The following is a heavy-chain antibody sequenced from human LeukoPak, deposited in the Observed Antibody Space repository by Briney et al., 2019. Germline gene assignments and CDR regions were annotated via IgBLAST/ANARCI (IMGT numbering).Heavy chain of an antibody. J-gene: IGHJ3*02. Sequence: SETLSLTCTVSGGSISSSSYYWGWIRQPPGKGLEWIGSIYYSGSTYYNPSLKSRVTISVDTSKNQFSLKLSSVTAADTAVYYCAREREAAAEPYEDAFDIWGQGTMVTVSS. CDR1: GGSISSSSYY. CDR3: AREREAAAEPYEDAFDI. V-gene: IGHV4-39*02. D-gene: IGHD6-13*01. CDR2: IYYSGST.